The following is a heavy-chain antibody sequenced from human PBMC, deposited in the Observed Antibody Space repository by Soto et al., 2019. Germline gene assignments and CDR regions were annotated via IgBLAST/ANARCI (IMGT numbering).Heavy chain of an antibody. CDR2: ISSTSFYI. CDR1: GLTSSTYS. V-gene: IGHV3-21*06. J-gene: IGHJ6*03. CDR3: ASGLCIGNRCSHYYDYYMDV. D-gene: IGHD2-15*01. Sequence: EVQLVESGGGLVKPGWSLRLSCAASGLTSSTYSIKWVRQAPGKGLEWVSSISSTSFYIYYGNSVKGRFTISRDNAENSLYLQMNSLRAEDTAIYYCASGLCIGNRCSHYYDYYMDVWGKGTTVTVSS.